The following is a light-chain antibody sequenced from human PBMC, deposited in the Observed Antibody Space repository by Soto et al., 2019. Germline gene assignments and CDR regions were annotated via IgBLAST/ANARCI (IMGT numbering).Light chain of an antibody. V-gene: IGKV2-28*01. CDR3: MQALKTPWT. CDR2: VSS. J-gene: IGKJ1*01. CDR1: QSLLHSKGYNY. Sequence: DIVMTQSPLSLPVTPGEPASISCRSSQSLLHSKGYNYLDWYLQKPGQSPQLLIFVSSNRASGVPDRFSGSGSGTDFTLKISSVEAEDVGAYYCMQALKTPWTFGQGTKVEI.